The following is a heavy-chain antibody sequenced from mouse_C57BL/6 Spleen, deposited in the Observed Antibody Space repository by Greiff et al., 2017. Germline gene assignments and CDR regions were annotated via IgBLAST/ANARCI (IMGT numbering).Heavy chain of an antibody. CDR2: IYPRGGST. J-gene: IGHJ3*01. Sequence: QVQLQQSGPELVKPGASVKLSCKASGYTFTSYDINWVKQRPGQGLEWIGWIYPRGGSTKYNEKFKGKATLTVDTSSSTAYMELHSLTSEDSAVYFCARSMGLAGTAAWFADWGQGTLVTVSA. CDR1: GYTFTSYD. D-gene: IGHD4-1*01. V-gene: IGHV1-85*01. CDR3: ARSMGLAGTAAWFAD.